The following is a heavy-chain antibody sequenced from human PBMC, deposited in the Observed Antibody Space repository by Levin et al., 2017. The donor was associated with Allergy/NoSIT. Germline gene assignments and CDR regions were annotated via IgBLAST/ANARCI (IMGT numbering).Heavy chain of an antibody. D-gene: IGHD3-10*01. V-gene: IGHV3-66*01. J-gene: IGHJ4*02. CDR2: IYSGGRR. CDR3: AREGEYYYGSGSYYPSHFDY. CDR1: GFTVSSNY. Sequence: GGSLRLSCAASGFTVSSNYMSWVRQAPGKGLEWVSVIYSGGRRHYADSVKGRFTISRDNSTTTLYLQMNSLRAEDTAVYYCAREGEYYYGSGSYYPSHFDYWGQGTLVTVSS.